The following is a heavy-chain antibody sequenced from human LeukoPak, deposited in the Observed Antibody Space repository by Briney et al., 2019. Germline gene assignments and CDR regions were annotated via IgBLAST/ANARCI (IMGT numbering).Heavy chain of an antibody. J-gene: IGHJ6*02. CDR1: GFTFSNYW. CDR2: INQDGSET. V-gene: IGHV3-7*03. D-gene: IGHD3-3*01. CDR3: AKDRRYYDFWSGYYTSTGMDV. Sequence: GGSLRLSCAASGFTFSNYWMSWVRQAPGKGLEWVANINQDGSETYYVDSMKGRFTISRDNAKNSLYLQMNSLRAEDTAVYYCAKDRRYYDFWSGYYTSTGMDVWGQGTTVTVSS.